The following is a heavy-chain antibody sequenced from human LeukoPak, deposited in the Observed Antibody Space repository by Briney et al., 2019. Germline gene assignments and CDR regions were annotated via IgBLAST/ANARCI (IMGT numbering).Heavy chain of an antibody. J-gene: IGHJ4*02. V-gene: IGHV4-59*04. D-gene: IGHD3-16*01. CDR1: GGSISSYY. Sequence: PSETLSLTCTVSGGSISSYYWSWIRQPPGKGLEWIGYIYDSGRTLNNPSLKGRVTMSLDTSNNQFSLKLSSVTAADTAVYYCARGGAAFYYFDYWGQGTLATVSS. CDR3: ARGGAAFYYFDY. CDR2: IYDSGRT.